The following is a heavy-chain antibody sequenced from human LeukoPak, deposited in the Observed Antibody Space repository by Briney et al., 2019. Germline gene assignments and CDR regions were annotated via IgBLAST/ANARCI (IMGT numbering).Heavy chain of an antibody. J-gene: IGHJ5*01. CDR1: GYTFTGYH. CDR2: INPDRGDT. V-gene: IGHV1-2*02. CDR3: ARAWEYNYSSGRSGGWFDS. Sequence: ASVKVSCKASGYTFTGYHMHWVRQAPGQGLEWMGWINPDRGDTTYAQNFQGRVTLTRDTSINTAYMELSRLRSDDTAVYFCARAWEYNYSSGRSGGWFDSWGQGTLVTVSS. D-gene: IGHD3-10*01.